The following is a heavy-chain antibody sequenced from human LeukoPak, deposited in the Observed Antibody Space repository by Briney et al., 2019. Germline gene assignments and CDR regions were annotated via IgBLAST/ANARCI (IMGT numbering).Heavy chain of an antibody. V-gene: IGHV4-61*01. J-gene: IGHJ5*02. CDR2: IYCSGST. CDR1: GGSVSSGSYY. Sequence: SETLSLTCTVSGGSVSSGSYYWSWIRQPPGKGLEWIGYIYCSGSTNYNPSLKSRVTISVDTSKNQFSLKLSSVTAADTAVYYCARAVVVVAATFWFDPWGQGTLVTVSS. CDR3: ARAVVVVAATFWFDP. D-gene: IGHD2-15*01.